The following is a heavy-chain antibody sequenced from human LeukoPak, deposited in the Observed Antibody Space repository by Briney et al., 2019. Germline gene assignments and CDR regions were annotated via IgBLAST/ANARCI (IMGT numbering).Heavy chain of an antibody. CDR2: INPNSGDT. CDR3: ARVSYTGTYTYDY. Sequence: GASVKVSCKASGYRFTAYSMHWVRQAPGLGLGWMGWINPNSGDTKNAQNFQGRVTMTRDTSISTVYMELSSLRSDDTAVFYCARVSYTGTYTYDYWGQGTLVTVSS. CDR1: GYRFTAYS. J-gene: IGHJ4*02. D-gene: IGHD1-26*01. V-gene: IGHV1-2*02.